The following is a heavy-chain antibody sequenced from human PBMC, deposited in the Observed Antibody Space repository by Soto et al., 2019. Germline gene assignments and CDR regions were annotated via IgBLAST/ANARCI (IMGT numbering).Heavy chain of an antibody. V-gene: IGHV4-4*07. CDR2: IVTAGNT. Sequence: SETLSLTCSVSGGSVSGNSWKWIRQPAARGVECFGRIVTAGNTHYNLSLKSRVTMSLDTSKDHFALSPSSVTGADTAVFFFVRDRVTTPTITDPSKFDIWGQGTLVTVSS. CDR1: GGSVSGNS. D-gene: IGHD3-3*01. J-gene: IGHJ4*02. CDR3: VRDRVTTPTITDPSKFDI.